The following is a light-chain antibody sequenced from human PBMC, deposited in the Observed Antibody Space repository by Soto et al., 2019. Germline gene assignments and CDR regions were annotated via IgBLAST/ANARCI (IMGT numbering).Light chain of an antibody. CDR1: SSDVGGYNY. V-gene: IGLV2-14*01. CDR2: DVS. CDR3: SSYTSSSPPYV. J-gene: IGLJ1*01. Sequence: QSALTQPASVSWSPGHSITISCTGTSSDVGGYNYVSWYQQHPGKAPKLMIYDVSNRPSGVSNRFSGSKSGNTASLTISGLQAEDEADYYCSSYTSSSPPYVFGTGTKVTVL.